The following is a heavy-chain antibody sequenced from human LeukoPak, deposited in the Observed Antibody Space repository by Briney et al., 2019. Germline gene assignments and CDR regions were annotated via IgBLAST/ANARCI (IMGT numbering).Heavy chain of an antibody. V-gene: IGHV4-34*01. CDR1: GGSFSGYY. J-gene: IGHJ4*02. D-gene: IGHD3-9*01. Sequence: PSETPSLTCAVYGGSFSGYYWTWIRQPPGKGLEWIGEITHSGRTNYKSSLKSRVTMSVDTSNNQLSLKLSSVTAADTAVYYCARGPPIGPGILTGYYYFDYWGQGALVTVSS. CDR2: ITHSGRT. CDR3: ARGPPIGPGILTGYYYFDY.